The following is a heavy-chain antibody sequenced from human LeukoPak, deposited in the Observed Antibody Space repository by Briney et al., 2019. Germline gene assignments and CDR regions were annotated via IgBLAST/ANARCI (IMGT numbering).Heavy chain of an antibody. CDR2: ISYDGSNK. J-gene: IGHJ4*02. CDR1: GFTFSSYG. D-gene: IGHD2-2*02. Sequence: GRSLRLSCAASGFTFSSYGMHWVRQAPGKGLEWVAVISYDGSNKYYADSVKGRFTISRDNSKNTLYLQMNSLRAEDTAVYYCAKVEPRYCSSTSCYISYWGQGTLVTVSS. V-gene: IGHV3-30*18. CDR3: AKVEPRYCSSTSCYISY.